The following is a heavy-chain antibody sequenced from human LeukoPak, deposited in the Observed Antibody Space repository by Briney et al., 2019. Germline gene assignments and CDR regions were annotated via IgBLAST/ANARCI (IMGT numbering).Heavy chain of an antibody. V-gene: IGHV4-30-2*01. CDR2: INHSGST. D-gene: IGHD2-15*01. CDR1: GGSISSGGYY. CDR3: ASLGYCSGGRCSSNWFDP. Sequence: SQTLSLTCTVSGGSISSGGYYWSWIRQPPGKGLEWIGEINHSGSTNYNPSLKSRVTISVDTSKNQFSLKLSSVTAADTAVYYCASLGYCSGGRCSSNWFDPWGQGTLVTVSS. J-gene: IGHJ5*02.